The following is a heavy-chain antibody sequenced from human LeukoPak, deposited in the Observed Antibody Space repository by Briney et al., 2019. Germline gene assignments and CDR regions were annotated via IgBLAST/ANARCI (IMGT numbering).Heavy chain of an antibody. CDR2: IYYSWST. CDR1: GGSISSSSYY. Sequence: SETLSLTCTVSGGSISSSSYYWGWIRQPPGKGLEWIGSIYYSWSTYYNPSLKSRVTISVDTSKNQFSLKLSSVTAADTAVYFCARELGNDSLGYWGQGTLVSVSS. J-gene: IGHJ4*02. CDR3: ARELGNDSLGY. V-gene: IGHV4-39*07. D-gene: IGHD3-22*01.